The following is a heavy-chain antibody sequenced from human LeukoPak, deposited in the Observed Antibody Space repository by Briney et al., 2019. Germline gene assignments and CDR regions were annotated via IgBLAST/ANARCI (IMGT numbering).Heavy chain of an antibody. CDR2: INPSGGST. CDR1: GGTFNSYA. V-gene: IGHV1-46*02. D-gene: IGHD3-10*01. CDR3: ARVIDGSGSCDY. J-gene: IGHJ4*02. Sequence: ASVKVSCKASGGTFNSYATSWVRQAPGQGLEWMGIINPSGGSTSYAQKFQGRVTMTRDTSTSTVYMELSSLRSEDTAVYYCARVIDGSGSCDYWGQGTLVTVSS.